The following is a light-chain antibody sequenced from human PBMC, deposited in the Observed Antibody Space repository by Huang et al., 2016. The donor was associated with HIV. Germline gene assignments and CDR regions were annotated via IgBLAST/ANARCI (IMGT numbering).Light chain of an antibody. Sequence: EIVLTQSPATLSLSPGEGATLSCRASQSIGSYLAWYQQRPGQAPRLLIYDASVRATGIPARFSGRGSGTDFTLTISRLEPEDFAVYYCQQRNNWPPWTFGQGTKVELK. V-gene: IGKV3-11*01. CDR3: QQRNNWPPWT. CDR1: QSIGSY. J-gene: IGKJ1*01. CDR2: DAS.